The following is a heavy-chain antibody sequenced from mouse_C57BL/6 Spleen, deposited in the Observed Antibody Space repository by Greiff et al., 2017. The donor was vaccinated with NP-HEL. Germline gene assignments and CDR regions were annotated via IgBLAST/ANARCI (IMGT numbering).Heavy chain of an antibody. V-gene: IGHV1-50*01. CDR2: FDPSDSYT. Sequence: QVQLQQPGAELVKPGASVKLSCKATGYTFTSYWMQWVKQRPGQGLEWIGEFDPSDSYTNYNQKFKGKVTFTVDTSSSTAYMQLSSLTSEDPAVYYCARGDYGSSYGEWKFDVWGTGTTVTVSS. CDR3: ARGDYGSSYGEWKFDV. D-gene: IGHD1-1*01. J-gene: IGHJ1*03. CDR1: GYTFTSYW.